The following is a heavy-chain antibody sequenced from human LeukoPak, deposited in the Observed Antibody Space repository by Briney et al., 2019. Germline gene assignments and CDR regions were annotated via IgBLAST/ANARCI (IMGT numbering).Heavy chain of an antibody. CDR1: GGSISSYY. V-gene: IGHV4-59*01. CDR3: ARGPVHYYEDGFDP. CDR2: IYYSGST. Sequence: SETLSLTCTVSGGSISSYYWSWIRQPPGKGVEVRGYIYYSGSTNYNPSLKSGVTISVDTSKNQFSLKLSPVTAADTAVYYSARGPVHYYEDGFDPWGQGTLVTVSS. J-gene: IGHJ5*02. D-gene: IGHD3-22*01.